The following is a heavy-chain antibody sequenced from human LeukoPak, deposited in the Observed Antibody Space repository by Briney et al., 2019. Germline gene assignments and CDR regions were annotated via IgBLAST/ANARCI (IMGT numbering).Heavy chain of an antibody. CDR2: ISSSSSYI. CDR1: GFTFSSCS. J-gene: IGHJ3*02. CDR3: ARDSAAPYDFWSDYYTLAFDI. Sequence: GGSLRLSCAASGFTFSSCSMNWVRQAPGKGLEWVSSISSSSSYIYYADSVKGRFTISRDNAKNSLYLQMNSLRAEDTAVYYCARDSAAPYDFWSDYYTLAFDIWGQGTMVTVSS. D-gene: IGHD3-3*01. V-gene: IGHV3-21*01.